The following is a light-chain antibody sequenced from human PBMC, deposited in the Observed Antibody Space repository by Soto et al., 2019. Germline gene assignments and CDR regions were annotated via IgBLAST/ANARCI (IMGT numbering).Light chain of an antibody. V-gene: IGKV3-20*01. J-gene: IGKJ1*01. CDR2: GAS. CDR3: QQYGSSPQT. Sequence: EIVLTQSPGTLSLSPGERATLSCRASQSVSSNYLAWYQRKPGQAPRLLIDGASSRATGIPDRFSGSGSGTYFTLTISRLEQEDFAVYYCQQYGSSPQTFGQGTKVEIK. CDR1: QSVSSNY.